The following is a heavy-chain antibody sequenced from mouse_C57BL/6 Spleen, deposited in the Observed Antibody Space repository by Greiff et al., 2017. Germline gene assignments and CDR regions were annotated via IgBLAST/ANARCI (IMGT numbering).Heavy chain of an antibody. CDR1: GYTFTEYT. CDR2: FYPGSGSI. V-gene: IGHV1-62-2*01. CDR3: ARHETLFYDGYYWFAY. Sequence: VQLQQSGAELVKPGASVKLSCKASGYTFTEYTIHWVKQRSGQGLEWIGWFYPGSGSIKYNEKFKDKATLTADNSSSTVYMALSRFPSDDSAVXFCARHETLFYDGYYWFAYWGTGTLVTVSA. J-gene: IGHJ3*01. D-gene: IGHD2-3*01.